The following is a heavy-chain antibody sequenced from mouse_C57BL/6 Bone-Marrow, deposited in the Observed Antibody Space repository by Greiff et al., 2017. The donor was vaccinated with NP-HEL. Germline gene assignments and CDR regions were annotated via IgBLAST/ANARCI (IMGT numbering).Heavy chain of an antibody. D-gene: IGHD2-3*01. CDR1: GYTFTEYT. CDR3: ARHEDDGYYPYWYFDV. J-gene: IGHJ1*03. V-gene: IGHV1-62-2*01. CDR2: FYPGSGSI. Sequence: QVQLQQSGAELVKPGASVKLSCKASGYTFTEYTIHWVKQRSGQGLEWIGWFYPGSGSIKYNEKFKDKATLTADKSSSTVYIELSRLTSEDSAVYFCARHEDDGYYPYWYFDVWGTGTTVTVSS.